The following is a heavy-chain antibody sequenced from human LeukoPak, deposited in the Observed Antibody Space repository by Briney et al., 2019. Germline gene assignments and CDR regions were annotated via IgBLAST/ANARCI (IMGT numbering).Heavy chain of an antibody. Sequence: SETLSLTCTVSGGSISSGSYYWSWIRQPAGKGLEWIGRIYTSGSTNYNPSLKSRVTISVDTSKNQFSLKLSSVTAADTVVYYCARECIMITFGGVIAYNWFDPWGQGTLVTVS. J-gene: IGHJ5*02. CDR2: IYTSGST. V-gene: IGHV4-61*02. D-gene: IGHD3-16*02. CDR3: ARECIMITFGGVIAYNWFDP. CDR1: GGSISSGSYY.